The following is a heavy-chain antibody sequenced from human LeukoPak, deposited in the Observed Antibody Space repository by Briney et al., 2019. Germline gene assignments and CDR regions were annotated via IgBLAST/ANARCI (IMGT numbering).Heavy chain of an antibody. D-gene: IGHD5-12*01. Sequence: SETPALPFTVSGGSISSGGFYLGGVRQPPRKGVGWIGSIYYSGGTYYNPSLKSRVTISVDTSKNQFSLKLSSVTAADTAVYYCARGRRWLGACDIWGQGTMVTVSS. V-gene: IGHV4-39*07. CDR1: GGSISSGGFY. CDR2: IYYSGGT. CDR3: ARGRRWLGACDI. J-gene: IGHJ3*02.